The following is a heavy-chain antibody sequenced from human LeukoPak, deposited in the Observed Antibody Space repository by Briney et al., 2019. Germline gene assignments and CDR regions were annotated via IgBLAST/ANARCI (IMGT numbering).Heavy chain of an antibody. V-gene: IGHV3-43D*03. Sequence: PGGSLRLSCAASGFTFDDYAMHWVRQAPGKGLEWVSLISWDGGSTYYADSVKGRFTISRDNSKNSLYLQMNSLRAEDTAVYYCARELLGGYSYGGGSTIDYWGQGTLVTVSS. CDR3: ARELLGGYSYGGGSTIDY. CDR1: GFTFDDYA. J-gene: IGHJ4*02. D-gene: IGHD5-18*01. CDR2: ISWDGGST.